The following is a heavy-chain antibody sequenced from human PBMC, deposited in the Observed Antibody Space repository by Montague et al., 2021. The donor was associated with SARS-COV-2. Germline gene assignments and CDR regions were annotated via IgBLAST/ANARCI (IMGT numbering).Heavy chain of an antibody. CDR1: GGSISSYY. CDR3: AGDSGRFWHFDL. CDR2: IYYSGST. D-gene: IGHD6-19*01. V-gene: IGHV4-59*01. J-gene: IGHJ2*01. Sequence: SETLSLTCTVSGGSISSYYWNWIRQSPGKGLEWIGYIYYSGSTKYNPSHKSRVTISVDTSKSQMSLRLNSVTAADTAVYYCAGDSGRFWHFDLWGRGTLVTVSS.